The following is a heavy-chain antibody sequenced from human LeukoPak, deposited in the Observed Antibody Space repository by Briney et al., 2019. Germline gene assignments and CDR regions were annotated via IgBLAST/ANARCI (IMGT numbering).Heavy chain of an antibody. CDR1: GRSLSGGSHD. CDR2: LYLSRTT. V-gene: IGHV4-39*01. Sequence: SETLSLTCTLSGRSLSGGSHDWGWFRQSPVNGWEWIGRLYLSRTTYYIPSLNTRVPLSVDTSKNQCSLQLNSVAAADTAVYYWARHYGPWGQGTLVTVSS. J-gene: IGHJ5*02. D-gene: IGHD3-10*01. CDR3: ARHYGP.